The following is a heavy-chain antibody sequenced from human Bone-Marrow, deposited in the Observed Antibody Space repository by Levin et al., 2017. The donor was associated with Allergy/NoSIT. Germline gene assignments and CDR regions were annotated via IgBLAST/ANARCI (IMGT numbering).Heavy chain of an antibody. CDR1: GYTFTSYY. CDR3: ARDIRLLWGQKTWADDAFDI. Sequence: GESLKISCKASGYTFTSYYMHWVRQAPGQGLEWMGIINPSGGSTSYAQKFQGRVTMTRDTSTSTVYMELSSLRSEDTAVYYCARDIRLLWGQKTWADDAFDIWGQGTMVTVSS. D-gene: IGHD2-2*01. J-gene: IGHJ3*02. V-gene: IGHV1-46*01. CDR2: INPSGGST.